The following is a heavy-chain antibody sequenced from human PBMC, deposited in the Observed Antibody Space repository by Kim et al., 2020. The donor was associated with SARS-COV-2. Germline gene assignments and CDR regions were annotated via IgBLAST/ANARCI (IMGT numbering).Heavy chain of an antibody. CDR3: SRCQITTPGGDY. D-gene: IGHD1-1*01. CDR2: IKGDGSAR. CDR1: GFTFSDYW. J-gene: IGHJ4*02. V-gene: IGHV3-7*01. Sequence: GGSLRLSCAASGFTFSDYWIHWVRQAPGKGLEWVADIKGDGSARYYVASVRGRFSISRDNAKNIVYLDMNYLCADDTGVYYCSRCQITTPGGDYWGQGTLVTVSS.